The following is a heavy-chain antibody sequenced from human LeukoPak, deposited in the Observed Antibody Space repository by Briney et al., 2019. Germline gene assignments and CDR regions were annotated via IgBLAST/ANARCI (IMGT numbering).Heavy chain of an antibody. J-gene: IGHJ3*02. CDR3: ARLNDGFDI. V-gene: IGHV3-23*01. CDR1: SFTYA. D-gene: IGHD4/OR15-4a*01. Sequence: GVSLRLSCAASSFTYAMTWVRQVPGKGLEWVSTISASGGSTYYADSVKGRFTISRDNSRNTLYLQMNSLRAEDTAVYYCARLNDGFDIWGQGTMVTVSS. CDR2: ISASGGST.